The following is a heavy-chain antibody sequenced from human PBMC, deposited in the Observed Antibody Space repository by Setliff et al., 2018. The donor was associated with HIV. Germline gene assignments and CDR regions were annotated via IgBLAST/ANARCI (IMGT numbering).Heavy chain of an antibody. CDR2: IYHSGST. Sequence: SETLSLTCTVSGGSINSGTYYWGWIRQPPGKGLEWIGSIYHSGSTYYNPSLKSRVTISVDTSKNQFSLRLSSVTAADTAVYYCARVEYYGSGSYYYNWYFDLWGRGTLVTVSS. CDR3: ARVEYYGSGSYYYNWYFDL. CDR1: GGSINSGTYY. J-gene: IGHJ2*01. V-gene: IGHV4-39*07. D-gene: IGHD3-10*01.